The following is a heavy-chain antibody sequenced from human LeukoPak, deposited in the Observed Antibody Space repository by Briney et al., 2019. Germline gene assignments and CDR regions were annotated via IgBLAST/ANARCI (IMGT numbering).Heavy chain of an antibody. CDR2: IYYDGSKQ. CDR1: GSTFTTYG. D-gene: IGHD4-23*01. V-gene: IGHV3-33*01. J-gene: IGHJ4*02. CDR3: ARDSRWDFDY. Sequence: GGSLRLSCAASGSTFTTYGMHWVRQAPGKGLEWVAVIYYDGSKQFYGDSVTGRFTISRDNSKNTVYLQMNSLRAEDTAVYYCARDSRWDFDYWGQGTLVTVSS.